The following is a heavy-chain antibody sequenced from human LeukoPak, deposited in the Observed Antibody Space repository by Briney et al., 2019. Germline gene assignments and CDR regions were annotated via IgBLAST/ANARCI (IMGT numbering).Heavy chain of an antibody. Sequence: PGGTRRLSCAASGFTFDDYGMSWVRQPPGKGLEWGAGCNRNGGSTGYADSVKGRFTSSRDNAKNSLYWQMNSLRAEVTALYHCARAGYDILNGSQGWFDPWGQGTLVTVSS. CDR1: GFTFDDYG. CDR3: ARAGYDILNGSQGWFDP. CDR2: CNRNGGST. V-gene: IGHV3-20*01. J-gene: IGHJ5*02. D-gene: IGHD3-9*01.